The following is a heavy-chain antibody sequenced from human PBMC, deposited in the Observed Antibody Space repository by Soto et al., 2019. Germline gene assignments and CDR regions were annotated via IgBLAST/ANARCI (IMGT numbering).Heavy chain of an antibody. CDR1: GGSIISGY. CDR2: ISYSGNT. D-gene: IGHD2-15*01. J-gene: IGHJ4*02. Sequence: LSLTCTVSGGSIISGYWSWIRQPPGKGLEWIGYISYSGNTNYNPSLKSRVTMSVDTPKNQFSLRLSSVTTADTAVYYCAGLRGYAGSPIDYWGQGTLVTVS. V-gene: IGHV4-59*01. CDR3: AGLRGYAGSPIDY.